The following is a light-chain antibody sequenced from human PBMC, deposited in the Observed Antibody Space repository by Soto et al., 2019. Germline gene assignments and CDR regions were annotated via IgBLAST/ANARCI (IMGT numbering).Light chain of an antibody. J-gene: IGKJ5*01. CDR1: QGISSW. Sequence: DIQMTQSSSTLSGSVGDRVTITCRASQGISSWLAWYQQKPGKAPNLLIYTASSLQSGVPSRFSGSGSGTDFTLTISSLQPEDFATYYCQQVNSFPITFGQGTRLEIK. CDR3: QQVNSFPIT. CDR2: TAS. V-gene: IGKV1-12*01.